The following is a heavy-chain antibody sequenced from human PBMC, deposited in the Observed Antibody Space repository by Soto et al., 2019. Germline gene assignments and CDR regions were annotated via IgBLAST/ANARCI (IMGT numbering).Heavy chain of an antibody. D-gene: IGHD5-12*01. CDR2: IKSKTDGETT. CDR3: TTRYSGYDY. CDR1: GFTFSNAW. V-gene: IGHV3-15*07. J-gene: IGHJ4*02. Sequence: PGGSPRLSCAASGFTFSNAWMNWVRQAPGKGLEWVGRIKSKTDGETTDYAAPVKGRFSISRDDLKNTLYLQMNSLKTEDTAVYYCTTRYSGYDYWGQGIMVTVSS.